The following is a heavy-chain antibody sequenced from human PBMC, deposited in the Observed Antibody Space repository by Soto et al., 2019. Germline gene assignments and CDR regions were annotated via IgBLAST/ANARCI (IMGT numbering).Heavy chain of an antibody. CDR3: ASFTPPPRLYYYYMDV. CDR2: INSDGSST. J-gene: IGHJ6*03. V-gene: IGHV3-74*01. CDR1: GFTFSSYW. Sequence: GGSLRLSCAASGFTFSSYWMHWVRQAPGKGLVWVSRINSDGSSTSYADSGKGRFTISRDNAKNTLYLQMNSLRAEDTAVYYCASFTPPPRLYYYYMDVWGKGTTVTVSS. D-gene: IGHD2-15*01.